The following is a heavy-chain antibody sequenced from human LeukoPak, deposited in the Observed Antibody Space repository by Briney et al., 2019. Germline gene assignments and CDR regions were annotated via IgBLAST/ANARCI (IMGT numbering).Heavy chain of an antibody. CDR2: ISSSSSYI. J-gene: IGHJ4*02. V-gene: IGHV3-21*01. Sequence: GGSLRLSCAVSGFTFSSYSMNWVRQAPGKGLEWVSSISSSSSYIYYADSVKGRFTISRDNAKNSLYLQMNSLRAEDTAVYYCARGSGSYRDFDYWGQGTLVTVSS. CDR1: GFTFSSYS. D-gene: IGHD3-10*01. CDR3: ARGSGSYRDFDY.